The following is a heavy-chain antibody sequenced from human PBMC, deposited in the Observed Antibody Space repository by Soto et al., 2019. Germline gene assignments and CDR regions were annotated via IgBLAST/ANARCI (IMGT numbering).Heavy chain of an antibody. V-gene: IGHV3-53*04. CDR1: GFTVSSNY. CDR3: ARVPNSGYDSSIY. D-gene: IGHD5-12*01. CDR2: IYSGGST. J-gene: IGHJ4*02. Sequence: GGSLRLSCAASGFTVSSNYMSWVSQAPGKGLEWVSVIYSGGSTYYADSVKGRFTISRHNSKNTLYLQMNSLRAEDTAVYYCARVPNSGYDSSIYWGQGTLVTVSS.